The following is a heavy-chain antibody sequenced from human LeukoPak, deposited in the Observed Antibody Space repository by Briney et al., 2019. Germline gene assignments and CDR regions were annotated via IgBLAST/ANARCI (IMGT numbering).Heavy chain of an antibody. CDR1: GFTFSDYH. CDR3: VRDYDYNFDY. D-gene: IGHD4-11*01. V-gene: IGHV3-11*06. J-gene: IGHJ4*02. Sequence: GGSLRLSCAASGFTFSDYHMSWIRQAPGKGLEWVSYISSSSDYTNYADSVKGRFTISRDNAKRSLYLEMNSLRDEDTAFYYCVRDYDYNFDYWGQGALVTVSS. CDR2: ISSSSDYT.